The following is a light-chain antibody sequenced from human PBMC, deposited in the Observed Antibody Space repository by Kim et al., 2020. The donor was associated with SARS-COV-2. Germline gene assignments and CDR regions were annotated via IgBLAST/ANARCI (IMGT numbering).Light chain of an antibody. Sequence: QSVLTQPPSASGTPGQRVTISCSGSSSNIGNNFVYWYQQIPGAAPKLLIYRNHQRPSGVPDRFSGSKSGTSASLAISGLRSEDEADYYCASWDDSLSGQVFGEGTQLTVL. CDR3: ASWDDSLSGQV. CDR2: RNH. CDR1: SSNIGNNF. V-gene: IGLV1-47*01. J-gene: IGLJ3*02.